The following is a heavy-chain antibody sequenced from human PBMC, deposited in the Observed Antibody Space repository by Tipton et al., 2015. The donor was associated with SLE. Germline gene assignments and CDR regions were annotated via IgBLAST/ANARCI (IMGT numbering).Heavy chain of an antibody. J-gene: IGHJ4*02. D-gene: IGHD1-26*01. CDR2: IYYSGST. V-gene: IGHV4-30-4*01. Sequence: TLSLTCTVSGGSISSGDYYWSWIRQPPGKGLEWIGYIYYSGSTYYNPSLKSRVTISVDTSKNQFSLKLSSVTAADTAVYYCARESMRELQPTDHDYWGQGTLVTVSS. CDR3: ARESMRELQPTDHDY. CDR1: GGSISSGDYY.